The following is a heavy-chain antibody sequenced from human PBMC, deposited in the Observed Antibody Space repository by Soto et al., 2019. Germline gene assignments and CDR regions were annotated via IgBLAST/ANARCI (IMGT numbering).Heavy chain of an antibody. Sequence: SVKVCCKAPGGTFRSYAISCVRQAPAQGLEWMGGIIPIFGTANYAQKFQGRVTITADKSTSTAYMELSSLRSEDTAVYYCARSAGTAIYYYYGMDVWGQGTTVTVSS. V-gene: IGHV1-69*06. D-gene: IGHD5-18*01. CDR1: GGTFRSYA. CDR3: ARSAGTAIYYYYGMDV. J-gene: IGHJ6*02. CDR2: IIPIFGTA.